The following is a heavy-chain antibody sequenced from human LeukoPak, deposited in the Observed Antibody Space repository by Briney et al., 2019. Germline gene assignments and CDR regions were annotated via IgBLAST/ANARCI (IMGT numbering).Heavy chain of an antibody. V-gene: IGHV3-23*01. J-gene: IGHJ4*02. Sequence: GGSQRLSCAASAFTFSTYAMSWVRQAPGKGLEWVSGISGSGGRTYYADSVKGRFTISRDNSMNTLYLQMKSLRPEDTAVYYCASPGPGGAAAGLFDYWGQGALVTVSS. CDR1: AFTFSTYA. CDR3: ASPGPGGAAAGLFDY. CDR2: ISGSGGRT. D-gene: IGHD6-13*01.